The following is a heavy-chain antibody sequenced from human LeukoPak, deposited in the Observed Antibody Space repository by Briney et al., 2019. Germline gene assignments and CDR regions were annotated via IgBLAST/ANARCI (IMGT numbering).Heavy chain of an antibody. CDR2: VSTSGGST. Sequence: GGSLRLSYAASGFTFSTYAMSWVRQAPGKGLEWVSTVSTSGGSTYYADSVKGRFTISRDNSKNTQYLQMNSLRAEDTAIYYCLGYCSGGRCYSGGHWGQGTLVTVSS. V-gene: IGHV3-23*01. D-gene: IGHD2-15*01. J-gene: IGHJ4*02. CDR1: GFTFSTYA. CDR3: LGYCSGGRCYSGGH.